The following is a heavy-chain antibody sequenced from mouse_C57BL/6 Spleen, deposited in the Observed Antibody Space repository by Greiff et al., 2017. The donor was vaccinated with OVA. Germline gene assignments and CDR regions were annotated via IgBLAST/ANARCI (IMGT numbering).Heavy chain of an antibody. CDR3: ARQEEIKDYFDY. V-gene: IGHV5-6*01. J-gene: IGHJ2*01. D-gene: IGHD2-4*01. Sequence: EVMLVESGGDLVKPGGSLKLSCAASGFTFSSYGMSWVRQTPDKRLEWVATISSGGSYTYYPDSVKGRFTISRDNAKNTLYLQMSSLKSEDTAMYYCARQEEIKDYFDYWGQGTTLTVSS. CDR1: GFTFSSYG. CDR2: ISSGGSYT.